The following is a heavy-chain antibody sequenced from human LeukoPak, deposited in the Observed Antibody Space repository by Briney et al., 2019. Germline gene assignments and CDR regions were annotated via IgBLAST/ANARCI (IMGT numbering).Heavy chain of an antibody. J-gene: IGHJ4*02. Sequence: GGSLRLSCAASGFTFSSYAMHWVRQAPGKGLEWVAVISYDGSNKYYADSVKGRFTISRDNSKNTLYLQMNSLRAEDTAVYYCARDLTDYDSSGYNPYYFDYWGQGTLVTVSS. D-gene: IGHD3-22*01. CDR2: ISYDGSNK. CDR1: GFTFSSYA. V-gene: IGHV3-30-3*01. CDR3: ARDLTDYDSSGYNPYYFDY.